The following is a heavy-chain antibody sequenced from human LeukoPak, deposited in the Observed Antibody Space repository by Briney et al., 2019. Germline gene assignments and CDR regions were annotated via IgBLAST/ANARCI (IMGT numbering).Heavy chain of an antibody. V-gene: IGHV1-2*02. CDR2: INPNSGGT. CDR3: ARDRTYYYDSSGSGFDY. J-gene: IGHJ4*02. D-gene: IGHD3-22*01. CDR1: GYTFTSYD. Sequence: ASVKVSCKASGYTFTSYDINWVRQATGQGLEWMGWINPNSGGTNYAQKFQGRVTMTRDTSISAAYMELSRLRSDDTAVYYCARDRTYYYDSSGSGFDYWGQGTLVTVSS.